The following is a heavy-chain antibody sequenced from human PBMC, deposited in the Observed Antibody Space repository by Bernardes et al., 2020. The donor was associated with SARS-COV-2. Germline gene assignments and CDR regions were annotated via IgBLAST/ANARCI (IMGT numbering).Heavy chain of an antibody. Sequence: SVKVSCKASGGPFTDYAISWVRQAAGQGLEWMGGIIPIAGTVNYAQKFQGRITITADKSSSTAHMELSRLKSEDTAVYYCASRYLSGGSSYYYYGADVWGQGTTVTVSS. V-gene: IGHV1-69*06. CDR3: ASRYLSGGSSYYYYGADV. CDR2: IIPIAGTV. CDR1: GGPFTDYA. J-gene: IGHJ6*02. D-gene: IGHD2-15*01.